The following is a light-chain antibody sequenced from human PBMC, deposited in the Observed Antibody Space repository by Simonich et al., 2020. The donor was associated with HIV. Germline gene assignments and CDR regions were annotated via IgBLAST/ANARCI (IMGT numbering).Light chain of an antibody. Sequence: QSVLTQPPSASGTPGQTVTISCSGSSSNIGNNTVNLYQQIPGTAPKLLIYNNNQRPAGVPDRCSVSKSGTSASLAISGLQSEDEADYYCAAWDDSLNGWVFGGGTKLTVL. V-gene: IGLV1-44*01. CDR1: SSNIGNNT. CDR3: AAWDDSLNGWV. J-gene: IGLJ3*02. CDR2: NNN.